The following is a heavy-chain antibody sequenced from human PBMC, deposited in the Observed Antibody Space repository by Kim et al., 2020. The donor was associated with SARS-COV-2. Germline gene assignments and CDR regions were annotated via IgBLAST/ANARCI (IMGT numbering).Heavy chain of an antibody. J-gene: IGHJ4*02. CDR2: ITSIGGSI. CDR1: GFNFDNYA. V-gene: IGHV3-9*01. Sequence: GGSLRLSCTVSGFNFDNYALHWVRQAPGKGLEWVSGITSIGGSIDYADSVKGRFTISRDNAKNSLYLQMNSLRGEDTALYYCAKDSRKWLSMIDYWGQGNLVTVSS. CDR3: AKDSRKWLSMIDY. D-gene: IGHD6-19*01.